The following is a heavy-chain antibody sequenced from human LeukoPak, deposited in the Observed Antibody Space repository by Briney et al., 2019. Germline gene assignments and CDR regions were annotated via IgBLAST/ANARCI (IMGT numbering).Heavy chain of an antibody. Sequence: GESLKISCKGSGYSFTSYWIGWVRQMPGKGLEWMGIIYPGDSDTRYSPSFQGQVTISADKSISTAYLQWSSLKASDTAMYYCARHSYDSSGYLESPDYWGQGTLVTVSS. CDR3: ARHSYDSSGYLESPDY. D-gene: IGHD3-22*01. V-gene: IGHV5-51*01. J-gene: IGHJ4*02. CDR1: GYSFTSYW. CDR2: IYPGDSDT.